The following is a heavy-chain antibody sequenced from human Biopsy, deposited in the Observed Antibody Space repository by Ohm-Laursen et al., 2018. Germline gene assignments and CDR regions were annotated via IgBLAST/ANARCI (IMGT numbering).Heavy chain of an antibody. CDR1: GFSFSSYG. Sequence: RSLRLSCAASGFSFSSYGMHWVRQAPGKGLEWVAVLWYDGTNKYYADSVKGRFTISRDNSKNALYLQMNSLRAEDTAMYYCAKGGYCTTTSCYMDVDYWGQGTLVTVSS. D-gene: IGHD2-2*02. V-gene: IGHV3-33*06. CDR2: LWYDGTNK. CDR3: AKGGYCTTTSCYMDVDY. J-gene: IGHJ4*02.